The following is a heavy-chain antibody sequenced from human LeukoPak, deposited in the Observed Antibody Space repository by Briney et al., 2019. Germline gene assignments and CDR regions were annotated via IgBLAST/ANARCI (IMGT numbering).Heavy chain of an antibody. CDR3: VTYYFDSSGPKKNY. J-gene: IGHJ4*02. CDR2: INHSGST. D-gene: IGHD3-22*01. Sequence: PSEALSLTCAVYGGSFSGYYWSWIRQPPGKGLEWIGEINHSGSTNYNPSLKSRVTISVDTSKKQFSLKLSSVTAADTAVYYCVTYYFDSSGPKKNYWGQGTLVTVSS. V-gene: IGHV4-34*01. CDR1: GGSFSGYY.